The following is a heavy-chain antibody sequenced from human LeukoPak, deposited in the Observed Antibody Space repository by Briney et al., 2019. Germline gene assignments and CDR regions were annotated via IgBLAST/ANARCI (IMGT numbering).Heavy chain of an antibody. J-gene: IGHJ4*02. CDR2: IYYSGST. Sequence: PSETLSLTCTVSGGSISSYYWSWIRQPPGKGLEWIGYIYYSGSTNYNPSLKSRVTISVDTSKNQFSLKLSSVTAADTAVYYCARLRRLRKYYFDYWGQGTLVTVSS. D-gene: IGHD5-12*01. CDR1: GGSISSYY. V-gene: IGHV4-59*08. CDR3: ARLRRLRKYYFDY.